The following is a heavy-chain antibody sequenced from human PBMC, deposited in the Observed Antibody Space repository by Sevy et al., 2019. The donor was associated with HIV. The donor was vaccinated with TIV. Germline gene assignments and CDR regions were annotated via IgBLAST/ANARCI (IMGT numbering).Heavy chain of an antibody. Sequence: LRLSCAASGFTVSSNYMSWVRQAPGKGLEWVSVIYSGGSTYYADSVKGRFTISRDNSKNTLYLQMNSLRAEDTAVYYCARDTVPWYFDLWGRGTLVTVSS. CDR1: GFTVSSNY. CDR2: IYSGGST. CDR3: ARDTVPWYFDL. D-gene: IGHD4-4*01. J-gene: IGHJ2*01. V-gene: IGHV3-53*01.